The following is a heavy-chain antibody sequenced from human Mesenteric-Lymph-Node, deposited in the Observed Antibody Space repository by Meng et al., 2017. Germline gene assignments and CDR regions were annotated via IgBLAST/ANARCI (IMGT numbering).Heavy chain of an antibody. D-gene: IGHD3-10*01. CDR3: AREGYGSGTDYDQAPDF. J-gene: IGHJ4*02. Sequence: GESLKISCAASGFTFSSYSMNWVRQAPGKGLEWVAVIWYDGSNTYYGESVKGRFTISRDNSKNTVYLQLNSLRAEDTAVYYCAREGYGSGTDYDQAPDFWGQGTLVTVSS. V-gene: IGHV3-33*08. CDR2: IWYDGSNT. CDR1: GFTFSSYS.